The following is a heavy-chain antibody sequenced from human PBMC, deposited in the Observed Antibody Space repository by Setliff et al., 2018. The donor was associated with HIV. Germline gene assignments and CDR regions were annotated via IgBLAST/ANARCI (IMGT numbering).Heavy chain of an antibody. CDR3: ARGHCSGTNCYGVDYYGMDV. Sequence: PSETLSLTCAVSGGSISSDNWWTWVRQAPGKGLEWTGEIYHSEYTNYNPSLKSRVSMSVDKSKNQFSVKLTSVTAADTAVYYCARGHCSGTNCYGVDYYGMDVWGQGTTVTVSS. J-gene: IGHJ6*02. V-gene: IGHV4-4*02. CDR1: GGSISSDNW. D-gene: IGHD2-2*01. CDR2: IYHSEYT.